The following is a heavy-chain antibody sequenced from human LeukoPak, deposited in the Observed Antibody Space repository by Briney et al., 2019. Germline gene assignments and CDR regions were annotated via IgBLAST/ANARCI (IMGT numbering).Heavy chain of an antibody. J-gene: IGHJ4*02. V-gene: IGHV3-30*02. Sequence: GGSLRLSCAASGFTFSSYGMHWVRQAPGKGLEWVAFIRYDGSNKYYADSVKGRFTISRDNSKNTLYLQMNSLRAEDTAVYYCAKDRALRFLEWLYYFDYWGQGTLVTVSS. CDR3: AKDRALRFLEWLYYFDY. CDR2: IRYDGSNK. CDR1: GFTFSSYG. D-gene: IGHD3-3*01.